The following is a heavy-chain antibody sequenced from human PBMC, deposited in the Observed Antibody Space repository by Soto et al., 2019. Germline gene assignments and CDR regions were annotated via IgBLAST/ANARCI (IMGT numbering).Heavy chain of an antibody. CDR1: GGSISSSSYY. CDR2: IYYSGST. D-gene: IGHD2-15*01. J-gene: IGHJ5*02. Sequence: SETLSLTCTVSGGSISSSSYYWGWIRQPPGKGLEWIGSIYYSGSTYYNPSLKSRVTISVDTSKNQFSLTLTSVTAADTAVYYCARQCRGVTCHWFVPRGQGTLVTVSS. CDR3: ARQCRGVTCHWFVP. V-gene: IGHV4-39*01.